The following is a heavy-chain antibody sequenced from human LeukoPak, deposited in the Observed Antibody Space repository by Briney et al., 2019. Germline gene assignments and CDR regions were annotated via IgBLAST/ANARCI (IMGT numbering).Heavy chain of an antibody. V-gene: IGHV4-59*08. CDR1: GGSISTYY. Sequence: SETLSLTCTVSGGSISTYYWSWIRQPPGKGLEWIGYIYYSGSTDSSPSLKSRVTISVDTSKNQISLKLSSVTAADTAVYYCARTYCRGGSCHFDYWGQGTLVTVSS. J-gene: IGHJ4*02. CDR2: IYYSGST. CDR3: ARTYCRGGSCHFDY. D-gene: IGHD2-15*01.